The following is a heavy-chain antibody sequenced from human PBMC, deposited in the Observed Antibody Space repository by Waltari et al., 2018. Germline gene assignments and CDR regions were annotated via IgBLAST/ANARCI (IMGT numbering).Heavy chain of an antibody. J-gene: IGHJ4*02. Sequence: APGRGLEWGSSVHSSDLKAYYADSVNGRFTITKDNSKNTVYLELSSLRIENTATYYCAKRGVTGTVAVGGIHCDHWGQGTLVAVSS. CDR3: AKRGVTGTVAVGGIHCDH. CDR2: VHSSDLKA. V-gene: IGHV3-23*01. D-gene: IGHD1-26*01.